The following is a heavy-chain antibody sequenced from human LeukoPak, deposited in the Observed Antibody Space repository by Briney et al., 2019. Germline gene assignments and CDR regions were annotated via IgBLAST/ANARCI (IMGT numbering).Heavy chain of an antibody. Sequence: ASVKVSCKVSGYTLTELSMHWVRQAPGKGLEWMGRFDPEDGETIYAQKFQGRVSMTEDTSTDTAYMELSSLRSEDTAVYYCARGSSGYGDARFFYGMDVWGQGTTVTVSS. D-gene: IGHD4-17*01. J-gene: IGHJ6*02. CDR1: GYTLTELS. CDR3: ARGSSGYGDARFFYGMDV. V-gene: IGHV1-24*01. CDR2: FDPEDGET.